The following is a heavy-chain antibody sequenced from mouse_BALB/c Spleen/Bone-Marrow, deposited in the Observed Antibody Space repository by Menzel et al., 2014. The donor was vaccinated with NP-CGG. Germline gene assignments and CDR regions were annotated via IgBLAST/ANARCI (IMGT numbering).Heavy chain of an antibody. D-gene: IGHD1-1*01. CDR2: INPSNGGT. J-gene: IGHJ1*01. CDR1: GYTFTSYR. CDR3: TIYYGSSPYWYFDV. Sequence: QVQLQQSGAELVKPGTSVKLSCKASGYTFTSYRMHWVKLRPGQGFEWIGEINPSNGGTNYNEKFKRKATLTVDKSSSTAYMQLSSLTSEDSAVYYCTIYYGSSPYWYFDVWGAGTTVTVSS. V-gene: IGHV1S16*01.